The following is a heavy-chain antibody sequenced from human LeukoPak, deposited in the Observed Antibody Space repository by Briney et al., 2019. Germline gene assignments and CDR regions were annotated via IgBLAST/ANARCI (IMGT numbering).Heavy chain of an antibody. V-gene: IGHV5-51*01. CDR2: LYPGDSDT. Sequence: GESLKISCKGSRYSFTNYWIGWVRQMPGKGLEWVGFLYPGDSDTRYSPSFQGLVTISADKSISTAYLQWSSLKASDTAMYYCATTDISMATGFDYWGQGTLVTVSS. D-gene: IGHD5-18*01. CDR3: ATTDISMATGFDY. CDR1: RYSFTNYW. J-gene: IGHJ4*02.